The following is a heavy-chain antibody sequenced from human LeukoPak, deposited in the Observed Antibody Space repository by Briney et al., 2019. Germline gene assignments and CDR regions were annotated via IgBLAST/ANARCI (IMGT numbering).Heavy chain of an antibody. CDR3: ARGSGYVLDY. CDR2: ISTGGRTI. D-gene: IGHD2-15*01. Sequence: PGWSLPLCCAASRFRVSAFKMNWVRQAPGKGLEWISHISTGGRTIYYADSVKGRFTSSRDNAKNSLYLQMNNLRGEDTGVYYCARGSGYVLDYWTQGTLVTVSS. V-gene: IGHV3-48*03. J-gene: IGHJ4*02. CDR1: RFRVSAFK.